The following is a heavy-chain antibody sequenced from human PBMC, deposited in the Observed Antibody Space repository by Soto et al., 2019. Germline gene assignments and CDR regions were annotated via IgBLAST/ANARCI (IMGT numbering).Heavy chain of an antibody. CDR3: ARDATAVASYYFDN. CDR1: GDTFSSHA. J-gene: IGHJ4*02. V-gene: IGHV3-30*09. Sequence: XGSLRLSCAAAGDTFSSHAMHWVRQAPGKGLEWVAVISYDESNKYYADSVRGRFAISRDNSKDTLYLQMNSLRAEDTAVYYCARDATAVASYYFDNWGQGAPVTVSS. CDR2: ISYDESNK. D-gene: IGHD6-19*01.